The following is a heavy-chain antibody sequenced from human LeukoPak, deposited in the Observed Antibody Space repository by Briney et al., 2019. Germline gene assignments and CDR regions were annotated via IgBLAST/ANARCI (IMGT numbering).Heavy chain of an antibody. Sequence: PGGPLRLSCAASGFTFSSYAMSWVRQAPGKGLEWVSAISGSGGSTYYADSVKGRFTISRDNSKNTLYLQMNSLRAEDTAVYYCAKDKGIAVAGGVWGFDYWGQGTLVTVSS. CDR1: GFTFSSYA. V-gene: IGHV3-23*01. CDR3: AKDKGIAVAGGVWGFDY. CDR2: ISGSGGST. D-gene: IGHD6-19*01. J-gene: IGHJ4*02.